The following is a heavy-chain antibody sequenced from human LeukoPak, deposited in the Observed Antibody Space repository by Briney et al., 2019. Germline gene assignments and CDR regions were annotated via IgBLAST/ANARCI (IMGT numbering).Heavy chain of an antibody. CDR3: ARGVTGGWYGDFQH. D-gene: IGHD6-19*01. V-gene: IGHV4-59*01. CDR1: VGSINTYF. Sequence: NPSETLSLTCTVSVGSINTYFWSWIRQPPGKGLEWIGYIYYSGSTNYNPSLKSRVTISVDTSKNQFSLKLSSVTAADTAVYYCARGVTGGWYGDFQHWGQGTLVTVSS. J-gene: IGHJ1*01. CDR2: IYYSGST.